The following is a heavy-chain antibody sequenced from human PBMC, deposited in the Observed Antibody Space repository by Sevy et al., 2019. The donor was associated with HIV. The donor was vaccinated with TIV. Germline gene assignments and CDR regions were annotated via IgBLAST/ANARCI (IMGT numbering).Heavy chain of an antibody. Sequence: ASVKVSCKASGYIFMSDGISWVRQAPGQGLEWVGWIGLYNGNAHSAQKLKDRVTMTADTSTSTAYMELRSLRSDDTAVYYCARVPTYYYGSGTYFDYWGQGTLVTVSS. CDR3: ARVPTYYYGSGTYFDY. CDR2: IGLYNGNA. J-gene: IGHJ4*02. CDR1: GYIFMSDG. D-gene: IGHD3-10*01. V-gene: IGHV1-18*01.